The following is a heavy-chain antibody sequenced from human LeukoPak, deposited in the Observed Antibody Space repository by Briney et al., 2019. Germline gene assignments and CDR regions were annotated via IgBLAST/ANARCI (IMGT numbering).Heavy chain of an antibody. CDR3: AKGAYGDYQVY. CDR1: GFTFSDYY. Sequence: PGGSLRLSCAASGFTFSDYYMSWIRQAPGKGLEWVAVISYDGSNKYYADSVKGRFTISRDNSKNTLYLQMNSLRAEDTAVYYCAKGAYGDYQVYWGQGTLVTVSS. V-gene: IGHV3-30*18. CDR2: ISYDGSNK. J-gene: IGHJ4*02. D-gene: IGHD4-17*01.